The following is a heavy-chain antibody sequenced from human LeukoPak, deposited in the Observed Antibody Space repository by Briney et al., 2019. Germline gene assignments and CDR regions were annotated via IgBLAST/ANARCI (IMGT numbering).Heavy chain of an antibody. J-gene: IGHJ5*02. CDR3: ARDYSSPSANWLDP. CDR2: MNPNSGNT. V-gene: IGHV1-8*03. CDR1: GYTFTSYD. Sequence: GASVKVSCKASGYTFTSYDINWVRQATGQGLEWMGWMNPNSGNTGYAQKFQGRVTITRNTSISTAYVELSGLRSEDTAVYYCARDYSSPSANWLDPWGQGTLVTVSS. D-gene: IGHD6-6*01.